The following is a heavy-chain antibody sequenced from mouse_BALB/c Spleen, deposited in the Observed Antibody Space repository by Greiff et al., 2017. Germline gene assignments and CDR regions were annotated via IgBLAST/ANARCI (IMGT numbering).Heavy chain of an antibody. CDR3: ARPRYGNYAMDY. Sequence: LVESGAELVKPGASVKLSCTASGFNIKDTYMHWVKQRPEQGLEWIGRIDPANGNTKYDPKFQGKATITADTSSNTAYLQLSSLTSEDTAVYYCARPRYGNYAMDYWGQGTSVTVSS. J-gene: IGHJ4*01. CDR1: GFNIKDTY. CDR2: IDPANGNT. D-gene: IGHD2-10*02. V-gene: IGHV14-3*02.